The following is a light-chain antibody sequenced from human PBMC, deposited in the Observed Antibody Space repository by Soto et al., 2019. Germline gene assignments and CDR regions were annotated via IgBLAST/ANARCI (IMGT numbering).Light chain of an antibody. Sequence: EIVLSQSPATLSVSPGERVTLSCRATQTIGNKLAWYLQRPGQAPRLLIYGESTRATGIPARFSGSGFGTEFTLTISSLQSEDFAVYYCQQYKNWPLFGQGTRLEIK. CDR1: QTIGNK. CDR3: QQYKNWPL. J-gene: IGKJ5*01. CDR2: GES. V-gene: IGKV3-15*01.